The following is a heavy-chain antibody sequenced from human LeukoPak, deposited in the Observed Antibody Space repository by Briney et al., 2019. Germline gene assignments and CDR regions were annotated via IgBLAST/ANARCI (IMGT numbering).Heavy chain of an antibody. CDR2: ISYDGDNK. Sequence: PGGSLRLSCAASGFTFSTYGMHWVRQAPGKGLEWVAVISYDGDNKYFADSVKGRFTISRDNSKNTPYLQMNSLRAEDTAVYYCAKDRLLLARGGIDAFGIWGQGTMVTVSS. CDR3: AKDRLLLARGGIDAFGI. V-gene: IGHV3-30*18. J-gene: IGHJ3*02. CDR1: GFTFSTYG. D-gene: IGHD3-10*01.